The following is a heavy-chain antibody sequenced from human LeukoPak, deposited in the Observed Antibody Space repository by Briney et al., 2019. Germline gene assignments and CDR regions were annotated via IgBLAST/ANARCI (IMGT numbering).Heavy chain of an antibody. CDR2: IYHDGST. Sequence: TSGTLSLTCAVSGGSISGTNWWSWVRQPPGKGLEWIGEIYHDGSTNYNPSLKSRVTISVDKSKSQFSLKLSSVTAADTAVYYCARHGIVVVTARDNWFDPWGQGTLVTVSS. CDR3: ARHGIVVVTARDNWFDP. J-gene: IGHJ5*02. CDR1: GGSISGTNW. D-gene: IGHD2-21*02. V-gene: IGHV4-4*02.